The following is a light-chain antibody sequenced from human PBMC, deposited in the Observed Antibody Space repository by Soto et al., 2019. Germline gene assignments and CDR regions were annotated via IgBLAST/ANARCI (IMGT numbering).Light chain of an antibody. J-gene: IGKJ4*02. Sequence: VLTQSPATLSLSPGERAILSCRASQSVEKYLAWYQQKPGQAPRLLIYDTSNRATGIPARFSGSGSETDFTLNISSLEPEDVAVYYCQQRKHWPPLTFGGGTKVEIK. CDR1: QSVEKY. V-gene: IGKV3-11*01. CDR3: QQRKHWPPLT. CDR2: DTS.